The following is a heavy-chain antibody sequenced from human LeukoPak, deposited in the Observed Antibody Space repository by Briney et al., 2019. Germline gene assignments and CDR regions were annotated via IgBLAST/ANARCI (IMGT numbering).Heavy chain of an antibody. CDR3: AKGGWIAAAGGYFDY. CDR2: ISGSGGST. CDR1: GFTFSSYA. Sequence: GGSLRLSCAASGFTFSSYAMSWVRQAPGKGLEWVSAISGSGGSTYYEDSVKGRFTISRDNSKNTLYLQMNSLRAEDTAVYYCAKGGWIAAAGGYFDYWGQGTLVTVSS. V-gene: IGHV3-23*01. J-gene: IGHJ4*02. D-gene: IGHD6-13*01.